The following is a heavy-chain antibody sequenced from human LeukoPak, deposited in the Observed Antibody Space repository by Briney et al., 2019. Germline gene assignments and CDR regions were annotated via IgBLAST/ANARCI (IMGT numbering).Heavy chain of an antibody. D-gene: IGHD6-13*01. CDR2: ISAYNGNT. J-gene: IGHJ5*02. V-gene: IGHV1-18*01. CDR3: ARTIAAAAGGWFDP. Sequence: GASVKVSCKASGYTFTSYGISWVRQAPGQGLEWMGWISAYNGNTSYAQKLQGRVTMTTDTSTSTAYMELRSLRSDDTAVYYCARTIAAAAGGWFDPWGQGTLVTVSS. CDR1: GYTFTSYG.